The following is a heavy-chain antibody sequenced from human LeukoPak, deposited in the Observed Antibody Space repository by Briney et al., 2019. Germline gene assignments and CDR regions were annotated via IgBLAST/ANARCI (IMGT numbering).Heavy chain of an antibody. CDR3: ARDRQRLVGIYYYGMDV. Sequence: ASVKVSCKASGYTFTSYGISWVRQAPGQGLEWMGWISAYNGNTNYAQKLQGRVTVTTDTSTSTAYMELRSLTSDDTAVYYCARDRQRLVGIYYYGMDVWGQGTTVTVSS. CDR2: ISAYNGNT. V-gene: IGHV1-18*01. CDR1: GYTFTSYG. J-gene: IGHJ6*02. D-gene: IGHD6-19*01.